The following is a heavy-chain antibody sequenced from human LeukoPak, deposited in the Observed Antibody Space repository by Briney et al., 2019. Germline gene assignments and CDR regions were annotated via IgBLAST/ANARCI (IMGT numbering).Heavy chain of an antibody. Sequence: SGGGLVQPGGSLRLSCAASGFTFSSYAMSWARQAPGKGLEWVSAISGSGGSTYYADSVKGRFTISRDNAKNTLYLQMNSLRAEDTAVYYCARVTYYYGSGSYPLNYWGQGTLVTVSS. D-gene: IGHD3-10*01. CDR2: ISGSGGST. CDR1: GFTFSSYA. V-gene: IGHV3-23*01. CDR3: ARVTYYYGSGSYPLNY. J-gene: IGHJ4*02.